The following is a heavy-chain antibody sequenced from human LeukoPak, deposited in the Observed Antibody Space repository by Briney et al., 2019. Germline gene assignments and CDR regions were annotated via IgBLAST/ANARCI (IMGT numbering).Heavy chain of an antibody. CDR3: ARADLGDIVVVTGLNWFDP. CDR1: GYTFTSYG. J-gene: IGHJ5*02. CDR2: ISAYNGNT. V-gene: IGHV1-18*01. D-gene: IGHD2-2*01. Sequence: ASVKVSCTASGYTFTSYGISWVRQAPGQGLEWMGWISAYNGNTNYAQKLQGRVTMTTDTSTSTAYMELRSLRSDDTAVYYCARADLGDIVVVTGLNWFDPWGQGTLVTVSS.